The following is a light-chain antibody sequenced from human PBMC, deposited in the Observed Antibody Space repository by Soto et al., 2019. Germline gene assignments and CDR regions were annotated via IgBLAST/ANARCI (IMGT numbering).Light chain of an antibody. V-gene: IGKV1-39*01. CDR2: AAS. Sequence: DIQMTQSPSSLSASVGDRVTITCRASQSISSYLNWYQQKPGKAPKLLIYAASSLQSGVPSRFSATGSGTDFTLTISSLHPEDFATYYCQQSYSTPLTFGGGTKLDIK. CDR3: QQSYSTPLT. J-gene: IGKJ4*01. CDR1: QSISSY.